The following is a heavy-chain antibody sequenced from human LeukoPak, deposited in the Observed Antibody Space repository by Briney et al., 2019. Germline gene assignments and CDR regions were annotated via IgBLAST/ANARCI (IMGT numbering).Heavy chain of an antibody. J-gene: IGHJ4*02. CDR1: GFTFSSYE. CDR2: ISSSGSTI. CDR3: ARMEPHSSSWYPFDY. D-gene: IGHD6-13*01. Sequence: GGSLRLSCAASGFTFSSYEMNWVRQAPGKGLEWVSYISSSGSTIYYAGSVKGRFTISRDNAKNSLYLQMNSLRAEDTAVYYCARMEPHSSSWYPFDYWGQGTLVTVSS. V-gene: IGHV3-48*03.